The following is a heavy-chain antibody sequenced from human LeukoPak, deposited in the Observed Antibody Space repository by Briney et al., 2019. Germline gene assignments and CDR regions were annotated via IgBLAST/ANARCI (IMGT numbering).Heavy chain of an antibody. CDR1: GYIFTSYY. CDR3: ARDPMLTGDY. V-gene: IGHV1-3*01. D-gene: IGHD7-27*01. J-gene: IGHJ4*02. Sequence: ASVKVSCKASGYIFTSYYIHWVRQAPGQRLEWMGWINAGNGNTKYSQKFQGRVTITRDTSASTAYMELSSLRSEDTAVYYCARDPMLTGDYWGQGTLVTVSS. CDR2: INAGNGNT.